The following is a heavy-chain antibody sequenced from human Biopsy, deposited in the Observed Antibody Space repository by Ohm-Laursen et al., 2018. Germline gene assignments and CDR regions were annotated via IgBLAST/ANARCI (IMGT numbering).Heavy chain of an antibody. CDR2: IFKDGNT. CDR1: GYTFTGYY. V-gene: IGHV4-38-2*02. D-gene: IGHD6-19*01. Sequence: SCKASGYTFTGYYLHWVRQAPGKTLEWLGSIFKDGNTHYNPSLRSRLIISIDTSKNQFSLMMTSVSGADTAVYFCARVGSGWAPFDKWGPGTLVTVS. J-gene: IGHJ4*02. CDR3: ARVGSGWAPFDK.